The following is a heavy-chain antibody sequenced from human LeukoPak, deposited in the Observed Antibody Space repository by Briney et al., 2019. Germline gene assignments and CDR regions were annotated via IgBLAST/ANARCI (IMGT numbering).Heavy chain of an antibody. Sequence: GGSLRLSCAASGFTFSSYAMHWVRQAPGKGLEWVAVISYDGSNKYYADSVKGRFTISRDNSKNTLYLQMNSLRAEDTAVYYCARGPPMTPTGGWFDPWGQGTLVTVSS. CDR1: GFTFSSYA. CDR2: ISYDGSNK. J-gene: IGHJ5*02. D-gene: IGHD2-15*01. CDR3: ARGPPMTPTGGWFDP. V-gene: IGHV3-30*04.